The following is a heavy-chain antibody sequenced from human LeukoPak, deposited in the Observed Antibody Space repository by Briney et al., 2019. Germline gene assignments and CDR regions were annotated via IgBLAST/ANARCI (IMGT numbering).Heavy chain of an antibody. J-gene: IGHJ4*02. D-gene: IGHD4-17*01. CDR3: ARATVTTFPGPLQN. CDR2: IYHSGST. Sequence: SQTLSLTCAVSGGSISSGGYSWSWIRQPPGKGLEWIGYIYHSGSTYYNPSLKSRVAISVDRSKNQFSLKLSSVTASDTAVYYCARATVTTFPGPLQNWGQGTLVTVSS. CDR1: GGSISSGGYS. V-gene: IGHV4-30-2*01.